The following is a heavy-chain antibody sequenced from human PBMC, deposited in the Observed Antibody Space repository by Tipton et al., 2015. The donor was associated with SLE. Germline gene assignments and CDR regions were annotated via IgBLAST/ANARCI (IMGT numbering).Heavy chain of an antibody. V-gene: IGHV4-31*03. D-gene: IGHD1-26*01. CDR1: GGSISSGGYY. J-gene: IGHJ4*02. Sequence: TLSLTCTVSGGSISSGGYYWSWIRRHPGKGLEWIGYIYYSGSTYYNPSLKSRVTISVDASKNQFSLKLSSVTAADTAVYYCARDRSYSSYFDYWGQGTLVTVSS. CDR3: ARDRSYSSYFDY. CDR2: IYYSGST.